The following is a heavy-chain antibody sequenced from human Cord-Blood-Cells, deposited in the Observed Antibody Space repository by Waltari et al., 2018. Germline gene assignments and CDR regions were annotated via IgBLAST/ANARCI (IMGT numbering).Heavy chain of an antibody. V-gene: IGHV1-69*09. CDR2: TIPILGIA. Sequence: QVQLVQSGAEVKKPGSSVKVSCKASGGTFSSYAISWVRQAPGQGLVRRGRTIPILGIANYAQKFQGKVTITADKSTSTAYMELSSLRSEDTAVYYCARGGLVRGSYDAFDIWGQGTMVTVSS. J-gene: IGHJ3*02. CDR3: ARGGLVRGSYDAFDI. D-gene: IGHD3-10*01. CDR1: GGTFSSYA.